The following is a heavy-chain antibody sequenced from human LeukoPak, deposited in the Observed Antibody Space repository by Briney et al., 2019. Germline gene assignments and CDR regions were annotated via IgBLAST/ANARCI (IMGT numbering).Heavy chain of an antibody. CDR3: ARDSDYYGSN. Sequence: SVKVSCKASGGTFSSYAISWVRQAPGQGLEWMGRIIPILGIANYAQKFQGRVTTTADKSTSTAYMELSSLRSEDTAVYYRARDSDYYGSNWGQGTLVTVSS. D-gene: IGHD3-10*01. J-gene: IGHJ4*02. CDR1: GGTFSSYA. CDR2: IIPILGIA. V-gene: IGHV1-69*04.